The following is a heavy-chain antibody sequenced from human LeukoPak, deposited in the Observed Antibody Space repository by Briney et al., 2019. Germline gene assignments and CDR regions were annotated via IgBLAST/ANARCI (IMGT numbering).Heavy chain of an antibody. CDR2: IYYSGST. J-gene: IGHJ4*02. CDR3: ARVEAAGSFPVVY. Sequence: SETLSLTCTVSGGSISSYYWSWIRQPPGKGLEWIGYIYYSGSTNYNPSPKSRVTISVDTSKNQFSLKLSSVTAADTAVYYCARVEAAGSFPVVYWGQGTLVTVSS. V-gene: IGHV4-59*01. D-gene: IGHD6-13*01. CDR1: GGSISSYY.